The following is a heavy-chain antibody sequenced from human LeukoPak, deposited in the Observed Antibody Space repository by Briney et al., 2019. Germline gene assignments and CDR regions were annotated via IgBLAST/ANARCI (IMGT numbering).Heavy chain of an antibody. D-gene: IGHD4-23*01. CDR2: IKSDGSST. CDR1: GFTFSSFW. Sequence: GESLKISCAASGFTFSSFWMHWVRQAPGKGLVWVSRIKSDGSSTSYADSVKGRFTISRDNAKNTLYLQMNSLRAEDTAVYYCARDLDYGGYSNFEYWGQGTLVTVSS. CDR3: ARDLDYGGYSNFEY. V-gene: IGHV3-74*01. J-gene: IGHJ4*02.